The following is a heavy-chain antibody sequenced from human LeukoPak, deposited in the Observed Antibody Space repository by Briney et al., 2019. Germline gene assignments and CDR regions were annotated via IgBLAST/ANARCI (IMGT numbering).Heavy chain of an antibody. CDR2: ISGSGGST. V-gene: IGHV3-23*01. CDR3: AKDSTRYSSGWYDY. Sequence: PGGSLRLSCAASGFTFSSYAMSWVRQAPGKGLEWVSAISGSGGSTYYADSVKGRFTISRDNSKNTLYLQVNSLRAEDTAVYYCAKDSTRYSSGWYDYWGQGTLVTVSS. CDR1: GFTFSSYA. J-gene: IGHJ4*02. D-gene: IGHD6-19*01.